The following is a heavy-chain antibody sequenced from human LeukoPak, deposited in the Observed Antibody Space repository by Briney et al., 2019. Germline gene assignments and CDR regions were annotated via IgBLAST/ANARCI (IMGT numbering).Heavy chain of an antibody. J-gene: IGHJ6*02. CDR2: ISAYNGNT. D-gene: IGHD6-19*01. CDR3: ARDRGSSGWSLGDYYYYYGMDV. Sequence: APVKVSCKASGYTFTSYGISWVRQAPGQGLEWMGWISAYNGNTNYAQKLQGRVTMTTDTSTSTAYMELRSLGSDDTAVYYCARDRGSSGWSLGDYYYYYGMDVWGQGTTVTVSS. CDR1: GYTFTSYG. V-gene: IGHV1-18*01.